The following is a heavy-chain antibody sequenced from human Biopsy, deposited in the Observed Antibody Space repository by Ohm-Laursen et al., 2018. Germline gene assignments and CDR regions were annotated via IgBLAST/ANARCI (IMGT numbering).Heavy chain of an antibody. CDR1: GGSFNDYS. V-gene: IGHV4-59*13. CDR2: ISGRGAT. CDR3: ARLYRLDDYWNDDPPDAFDV. D-gene: IGHD3-3*01. J-gene: IGHJ3*01. Sequence: SETLSLTCAVSGGSFNDYSWTWIRRSPGKGLEWIGHISGRGATNYNPSLRGRVTISVDTSKNQFSLKLSSVTAADTAVFFCARLYRLDDYWNDDPPDAFDVWGQGTMATVSS.